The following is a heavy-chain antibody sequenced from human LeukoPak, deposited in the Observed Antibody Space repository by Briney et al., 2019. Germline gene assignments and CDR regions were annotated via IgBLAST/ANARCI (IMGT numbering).Heavy chain of an antibody. Sequence: PSETLSLTCAVYGGSFSGYYWSWIRQPPGKGLEWIGEINEGGSTNDNPSLESRIPISVDTSKNQVSLTLTSLTAADTAVYYCARAPVGYSFGYRGTHFDYWGQGILVTVSS. D-gene: IGHD5-18*01. V-gene: IGHV4-34*01. J-gene: IGHJ4*02. CDR2: INEGGST. CDR1: GGSFSGYY. CDR3: ARAPVGYSFGYRGTHFDY.